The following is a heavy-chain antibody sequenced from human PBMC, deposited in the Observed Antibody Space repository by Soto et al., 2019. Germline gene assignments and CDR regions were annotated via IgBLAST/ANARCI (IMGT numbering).Heavy chain of an antibody. V-gene: IGHV3-23*01. CDR3: AKDLLGIASHRGGFDY. CDR2: ISGSGGST. D-gene: IGHD6-13*01. CDR1: GFTFSSYA. J-gene: IGHJ4*02. Sequence: GGSLRLSCAASGFTFSSYAMSWVRQAPGKGLEWVSAISGSGGSTYYADSVKGRFTISRDNSKNTLYLQMNSLRAEDTAVYYCAKDLLGIASHRGGFDYWGQGTLVTVSS.